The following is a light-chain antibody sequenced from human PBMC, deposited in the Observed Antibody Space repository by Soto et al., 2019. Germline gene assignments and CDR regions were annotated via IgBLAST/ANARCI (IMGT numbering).Light chain of an antibody. CDR3: AAWDDSLNGYV. CDR2: DNN. Sequence: QSVLTQPPSVSAAPGQKVTISCSGGSANIGNNYVSWYQQLPGTAPKLLIYDNNKRPSGVPDRFSGSKSGTSASLAISGLQSEDEADYICAAWDDSLNGYVFGTGTKVTVL. J-gene: IGLJ1*01. V-gene: IGLV1-51*01. CDR1: SANIGNNY.